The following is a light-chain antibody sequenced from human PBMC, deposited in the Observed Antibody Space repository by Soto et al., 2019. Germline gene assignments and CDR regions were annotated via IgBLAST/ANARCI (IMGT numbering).Light chain of an antibody. J-gene: IGLJ1*01. CDR3: SSYTRSSTLYV. CDR2: DVS. Sequence: QSVLTQPASVSGSPGPSITISCTGTSSDVGGYNYVSWYQQHPGKAPKLMIYDVSNRPSGVSNRFSGSKSGNTASLTISGLQAEDEADYYCSSYTRSSTLYVFGTGTKVTVL. CDR1: SSDVGGYNY. V-gene: IGLV2-14*01.